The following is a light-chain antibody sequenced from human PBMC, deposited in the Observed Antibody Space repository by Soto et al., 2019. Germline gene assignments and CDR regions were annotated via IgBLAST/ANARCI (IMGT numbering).Light chain of an antibody. CDR2: GNS. Sequence: QSVLTPPPSVSGAPGQRVTISCSGSSSNIGAGYDVHWYQQLPGTAPKLLIYGNSNRPSGVPDRFSGSKSGSSASLAITGLQAEDEADYYCQSYDSSLSGPYVFGAGTKVTV. V-gene: IGLV1-40*01. CDR1: SSNIGAGYD. J-gene: IGLJ1*01. CDR3: QSYDSSLSGPYV.